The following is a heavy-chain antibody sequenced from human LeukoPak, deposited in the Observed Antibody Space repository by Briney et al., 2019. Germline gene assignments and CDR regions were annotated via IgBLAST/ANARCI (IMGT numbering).Heavy chain of an antibody. J-gene: IGHJ4*02. CDR3: ARDGGSTPPFDY. CDR2: IIPIFGTA. Sequence: SVKVSCKASGGTFSSYAISWVRQAPGQGLEWMGGIIPIFGTANYAQKFQGRVTITADESTSTAYMELSSLRSDDTAVYYCARDGGSTPPFDYWGQGTLVTVPS. V-gene: IGHV1-69*13. CDR1: GGTFSSYA. D-gene: IGHD3-16*01.